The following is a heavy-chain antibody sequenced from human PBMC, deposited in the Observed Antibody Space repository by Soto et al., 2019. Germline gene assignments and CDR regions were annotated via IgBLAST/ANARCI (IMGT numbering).Heavy chain of an antibody. V-gene: IGHV1-18*04. D-gene: IGHD1-26*01. CDR3: TISPYRPGGMDV. CDR2: SSAYNVNT. Sequence: HVPLVQSGAEVRKPGASVKVSCKASGDTFTNNDISWVRQAPGQGLEWMGWSSAYNVNTKYAQKFQGRVTMTTDTSTRPAYMDLRSLRCDDTAVYYCTISPYRPGGMDVWGQGTTVTVSS. J-gene: IGHJ6*02. CDR1: GDTFTNND.